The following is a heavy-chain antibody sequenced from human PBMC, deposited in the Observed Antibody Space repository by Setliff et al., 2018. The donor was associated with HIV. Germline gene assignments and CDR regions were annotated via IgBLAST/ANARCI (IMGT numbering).Heavy chain of an antibody. CDR1: GFTFSSYS. Sequence: GGSLRLSCAASGFTFSSYSMNWVRQAPGKGLEWVSHISSSTNTIYYADSVKGRVTISRDNSKDTVFLQLSSLTVDDTGVYYCAKNTPSIINYPYYYYMDVWGKGTTVTVSS. CDR2: ISSSTNTI. V-gene: IGHV3-48*04. CDR3: AKNTPSIINYPYYYYMDV. J-gene: IGHJ6*03. D-gene: IGHD1-7*01.